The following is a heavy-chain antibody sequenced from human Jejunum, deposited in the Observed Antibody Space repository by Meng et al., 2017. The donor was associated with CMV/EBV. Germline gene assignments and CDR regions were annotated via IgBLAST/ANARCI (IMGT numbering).Heavy chain of an antibody. J-gene: IGHJ6*02. CDR2: ITWHGGSS. D-gene: IGHD3-10*01. V-gene: IGHV3-20*03. CDR1: FGDYG. CDR3: ARNYRGSGSYGTHGMDV. Sequence: FGDYGLTWVPQAPGKGLWWVSGITWHGGSSDYEDSVKGRFTISRDNAKNSLYLQMNGLRAEDTALYYCARNYRGSGSYGTHGMDVWGQGTTVTVSS.